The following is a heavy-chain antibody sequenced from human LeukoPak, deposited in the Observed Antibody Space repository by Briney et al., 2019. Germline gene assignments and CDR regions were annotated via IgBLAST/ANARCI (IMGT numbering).Heavy chain of an antibody. D-gene: IGHD5-18*01. CDR2: ISSSGSTI. CDR1: GFTFSDYY. V-gene: IGHV3-11*01. J-gene: IGHJ4*02. Sequence: PGGSLRLSCAASGFTFSDYYMSWIRQAPGKGLEGVSYISSSGSTIYYTASVKGRFTISRDNAKNSLYLQMNSLSAEDTAVYYCARAAMVRLLFDYWGQGTLVTVSS. CDR3: ARAAMVRLLFDY.